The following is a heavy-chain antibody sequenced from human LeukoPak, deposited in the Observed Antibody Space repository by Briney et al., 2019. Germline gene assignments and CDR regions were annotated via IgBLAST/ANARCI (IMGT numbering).Heavy chain of an antibody. Sequence: GASVKVSCKASGYTFTGYYMHWVRQAPGQGLEWMGWINPNSGGTNYAQKFQGRVTMTRDTSISTAYMELSRLRSDDTAVYYCARDNTADPGNYYYMDVWGKGTTVTVSS. J-gene: IGHJ6*03. D-gene: IGHD5-18*01. CDR3: ARDNTADPGNYYYMDV. V-gene: IGHV1-2*02. CDR1: GYTFTGYY. CDR2: INPNSGGT.